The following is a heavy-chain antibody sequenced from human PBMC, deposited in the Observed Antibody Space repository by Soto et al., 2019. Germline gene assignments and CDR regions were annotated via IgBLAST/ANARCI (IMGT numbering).Heavy chain of an antibody. CDR1: GFTFSNAW. CDR3: TTDARGAHVVVPAADAFDI. Sequence: GGSLRLSCAASGFTFSNAWMSWVRQAPGKGLEWVGRIKSKTDGGTTDYAAPVKCRFTISRDDSKNTLYLQMNSLKTEDTAVYYCTTDARGAHVVVPAADAFDIWGQGTMVTVS. CDR2: IKSKTDGGTT. V-gene: IGHV3-15*01. J-gene: IGHJ3*02. D-gene: IGHD2-2*01.